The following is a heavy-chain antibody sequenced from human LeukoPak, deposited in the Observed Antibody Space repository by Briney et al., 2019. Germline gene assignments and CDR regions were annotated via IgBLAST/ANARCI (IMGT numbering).Heavy chain of an antibody. CDR1: GFIFDDYA. CDR3: AKDKTIAVADYAMDV. V-gene: IGHV3-9*01. J-gene: IGHJ6*02. D-gene: IGHD6-19*01. Sequence: GGSLRLSCAASGFIFDDYAMHGVRQIPGKGLEWVSSISWNSGRIVYADSVKGRFTISRDNAKNSLYLQMNSLRREDTALYFCAKDKTIAVADYAMDVWGQGTTVTAFS. CDR2: ISWNSGRI.